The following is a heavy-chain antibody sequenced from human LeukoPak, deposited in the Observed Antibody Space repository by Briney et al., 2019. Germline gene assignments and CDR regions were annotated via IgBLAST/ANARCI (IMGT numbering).Heavy chain of an antibody. CDR2: ISSSSSYI. CDR1: GFTFSSYS. D-gene: IGHD1-26*01. V-gene: IGHV3-21*01. CDR3: ARDWAYSGSLDY. J-gene: IGHJ4*02. Sequence: GGSLRLSCAASGFTFSSYSMNWVRQAPGKGLEWVSSISSSSSYIYYADSVKGRFTISRDNAKNSLYVQMNSLRAEDTAVYYCARDWAYSGSLDYWGQGTLVTVSS.